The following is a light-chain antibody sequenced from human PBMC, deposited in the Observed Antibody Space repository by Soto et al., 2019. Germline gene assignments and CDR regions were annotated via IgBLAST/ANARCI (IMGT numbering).Light chain of an antibody. V-gene: IGKV1-39*01. CDR2: VAS. J-gene: IGKJ2*01. CDR3: QQSFTTPRT. Sequence: DIQMTQSPSSLSASVGDRVTITCRASQSISTYLNWYQQKPGKAPHLLIFVASSLRSGVPSRFSGSGSGTEFTLTSSSLQPEDFVTYYCQQSFTTPRTFGQGTKLDVK. CDR1: QSISTY.